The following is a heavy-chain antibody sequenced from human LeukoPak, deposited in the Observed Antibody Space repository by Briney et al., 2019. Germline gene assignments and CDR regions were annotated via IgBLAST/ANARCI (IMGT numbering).Heavy chain of an antibody. CDR2: INWNGGST. D-gene: IGHD3-10*01. CDR1: GFTFDDYG. J-gene: IGHJ6*03. Sequence: GGSLRLSCAASGFTFDDYGMSWVRQAPGKGLEWVSGINWNGGSTGYADSVKGRFTFSRDNAKNSLYPQMNSLRAEDTALYYCARTILVRGENYYYMDVWGKGTTVTVSS. V-gene: IGHV3-20*04. CDR3: ARTILVRGENYYYMDV.